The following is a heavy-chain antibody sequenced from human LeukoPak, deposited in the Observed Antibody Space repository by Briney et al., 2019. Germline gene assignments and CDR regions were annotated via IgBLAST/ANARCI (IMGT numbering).Heavy chain of an antibody. Sequence: ASVKVSCKASGYTFTSYDINWVRQATGQGLEWMGWMNPNSGNTGYAQKFQGRVTITRNTSISTAYMELSSLRSEDTAVYYCAKGHILTGYSSFDYWGQGTLVTVSS. J-gene: IGHJ4*02. D-gene: IGHD3-9*01. CDR2: MNPNSGNT. V-gene: IGHV1-8*03. CDR1: GYTFTSYD. CDR3: AKGHILTGYSSFDY.